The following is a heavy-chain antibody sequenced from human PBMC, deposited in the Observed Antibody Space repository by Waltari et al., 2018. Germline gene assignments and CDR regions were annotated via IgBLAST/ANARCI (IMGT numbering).Heavy chain of an antibody. J-gene: IGHJ6*02. D-gene: IGHD3-16*01. CDR1: GYTFTSYD. CDR3: ARDAYRLHNYYYYGMDV. Sequence: QVQLVQSGAEVKKPGASVKVSCKASGYTFTSYDINWVRQATGQGLEWMGWMNPNSGNTGYAQKFQGRVTMTRNTSISTAYMELSSLRSEDTAVYYFARDAYRLHNYYYYGMDVWGQGTTVTVSS. V-gene: IGHV1-8*01. CDR2: MNPNSGNT.